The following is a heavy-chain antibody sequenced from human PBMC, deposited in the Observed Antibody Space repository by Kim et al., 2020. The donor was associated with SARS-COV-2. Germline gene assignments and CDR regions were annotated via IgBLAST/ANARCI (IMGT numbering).Heavy chain of an antibody. CDR3: ARVYTIFGVASDY. D-gene: IGHD3-3*01. CDR2: ISSSSSYI. J-gene: IGHJ4*02. V-gene: IGHV3-21*01. CDR1: GFTFSSYS. Sequence: GGPLRLSCAASGFTFSSYSMNWVRQAPGKGLEWVSSISSSSSYIYYADSVKGRFTISRDNAKNSLYLQMNSLRAEDTAVYYCARVYTIFGVASDYWGQGTLVTVSS.